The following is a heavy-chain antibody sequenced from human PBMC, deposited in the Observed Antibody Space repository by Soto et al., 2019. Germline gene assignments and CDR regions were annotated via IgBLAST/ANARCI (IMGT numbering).Heavy chain of an antibody. CDR2: INHSGST. CDR3: AYSGYDPQSRLSTVTTYNWFDP. J-gene: IGHJ5*02. D-gene: IGHD5-12*01. Sequence: PSETLSLTCAVYGGSFSGYYWSWIRQPPGKGLEWIGEINHSGSTNHNPSLKSRVTISVDTSKNQFSLKLSSVTAADTAVYYCAYSGYDPQSRLSTVTTYNWFDPWGQGTLVTVSS. CDR1: GGSFSGYY. V-gene: IGHV4-34*01.